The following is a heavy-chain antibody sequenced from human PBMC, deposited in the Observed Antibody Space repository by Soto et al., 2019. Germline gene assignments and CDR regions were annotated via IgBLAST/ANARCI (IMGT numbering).Heavy chain of an antibody. V-gene: IGHV3-53*01. CDR3: ASHSSGWYGATFDY. CDR2: IYSGGST. J-gene: IGHJ4*02. D-gene: IGHD6-19*01. Sequence: HPGGSLRLSCAASGFTVSSNYMSWVRQAPGKGLEWVSVIYSGGSTYYADSVKGRFTISRDNSKNTLYLQMNSLRAEDTAVYYCASHSSGWYGATFDYWGQGTLVTVSS. CDR1: GFTVSSNY.